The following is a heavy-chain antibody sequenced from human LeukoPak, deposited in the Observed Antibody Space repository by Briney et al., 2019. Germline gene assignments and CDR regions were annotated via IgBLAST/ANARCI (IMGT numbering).Heavy chain of an antibody. J-gene: IGHJ4*02. CDR3: ARGKDGDYAFDY. V-gene: IGHV1-69*04. D-gene: IGHD4-17*01. CDR2: IIPILGIA. Sequence: GASVKVSCKASGGTFSSYAISWVRQAPGQGLEWMGRIIPILGIANYAQKFQGRVTITADKSTSTAYMELSSLRSEDTAVYYRARGKDGDYAFDYWGQGTLVTVSS. CDR1: GGTFSSYA.